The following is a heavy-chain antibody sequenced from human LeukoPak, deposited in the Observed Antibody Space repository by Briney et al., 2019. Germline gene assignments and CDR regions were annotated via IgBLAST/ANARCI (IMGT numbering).Heavy chain of an antibody. J-gene: IGHJ4*02. V-gene: IGHV4-59*08. D-gene: IGHD3-10*01. Sequence: SETLSLTCTVSGGSISTYYWNWIRQPPGKGLEWIANIFYSGSTHYNPSLKSRVSISVDTSKNQFSLKLSSVTAADTAIYYCARQSSHYYGSGTFRHFDYWGQGTLVSVSS. CDR3: ARQSSHYYGSGTFRHFDY. CDR2: IFYSGST. CDR1: GGSISTYY.